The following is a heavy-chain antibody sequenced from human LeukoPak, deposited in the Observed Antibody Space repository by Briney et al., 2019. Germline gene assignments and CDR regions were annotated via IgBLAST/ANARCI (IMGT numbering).Heavy chain of an antibody. CDR2: ITTYNGNT. J-gene: IGHJ4*02. CDR1: GYTFTGYG. Sequence: ASVKVSCKASGYTFTGYGISWVRQAPGQGLEWMGWITTYNGNTNFAQKVQGRVTMTTDTSTSTVYMELSSLRSEDTAVYYCARGGYQVGVDYWGQGTLVTVSS. V-gene: IGHV1-18*01. D-gene: IGHD3-16*01. CDR3: ARGGYQVGVDY.